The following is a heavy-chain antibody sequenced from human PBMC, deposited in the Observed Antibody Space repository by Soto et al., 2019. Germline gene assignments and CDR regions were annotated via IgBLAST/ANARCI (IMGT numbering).Heavy chain of an antibody. CDR2: INHSGST. V-gene: IGHV4-34*01. CDR1: GWSLSGYY. CDR3: ATAPETFSPAGYYVNWFDP. J-gene: IGHJ5*02. D-gene: IGHD3-22*01. Sequence: SEPLSLTCAVYGWSLSGYYWSWIRPPPGKGLEWIGEINHSGSTNYNPSLRSRVTISVDTSKSQFSLRLNSVTAADTAVYYCATAPETFSPAGYYVNWFDPWGHGTLVTVSS.